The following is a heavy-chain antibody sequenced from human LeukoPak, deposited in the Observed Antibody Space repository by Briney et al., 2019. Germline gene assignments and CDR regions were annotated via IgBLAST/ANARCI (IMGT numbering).Heavy chain of an antibody. CDR3: ARARGLRWYHGGCVFDY. V-gene: IGHV4-34*01. J-gene: IGHJ4*02. CDR1: GGSFSGYY. CDR2: INHSGST. D-gene: IGHD4-23*01. Sequence: SETLSLTCAVYGGSFSGYYWSWIRQPPGKGLEWIGEINHSGSTNYNPSLKSRVTIPVDTSKNQFSLKLSSVTAADTAVYYCARARGLRWYHGGCVFDYWGQGTLVTVSS.